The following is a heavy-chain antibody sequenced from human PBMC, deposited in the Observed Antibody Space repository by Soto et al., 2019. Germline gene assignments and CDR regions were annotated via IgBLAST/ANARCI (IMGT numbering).Heavy chain of an antibody. CDR1: GFTFHDYA. D-gene: IGHD6-19*01. CDR2: IAFTGSAT. Sequence: GGSLRLSCATSGFTFHDYAMSWVRQAPGKGLEWVSAIAFTGSATYYADSVKGRFTISRDNSKNTLYLQMNSLRAEDTAVYYCAREEGAVADDAFDIWGQGTMVTVSS. V-gene: IGHV3-23*01. CDR3: AREEGAVADDAFDI. J-gene: IGHJ3*02.